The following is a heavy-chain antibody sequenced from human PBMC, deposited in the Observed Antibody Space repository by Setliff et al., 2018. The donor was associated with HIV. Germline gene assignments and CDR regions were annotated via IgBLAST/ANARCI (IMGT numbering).Heavy chain of an antibody. CDR3: AILHYYGSGSWVGNY. D-gene: IGHD3-10*01. CDR1: GYTFTDYY. CDR2: FDPEDGET. Sequence: GASVKVSCKASGYTFTDYYIHWVRQAPGKGLEWMGGFDPEDGETIYAQKFQGRVTMTEDTSTDTAYMELSSLRSEDTAVYYCAILHYYGSGSWVGNYWGQGTLVTVSS. J-gene: IGHJ4*02. V-gene: IGHV1-24*01.